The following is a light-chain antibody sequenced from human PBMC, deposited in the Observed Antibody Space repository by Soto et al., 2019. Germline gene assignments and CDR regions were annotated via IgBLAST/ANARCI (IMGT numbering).Light chain of an antibody. V-gene: IGKV3-20*01. CDR1: QSVSRSL. CDR3: QQYGNPPPYS. J-gene: IGKJ2*03. CDR2: GAS. Sequence: EIVLTQSPGTLSLSPGKRANLSCRASQSVSRSLLAWYQQKPGQAPRLLIYGASTRATGIADRFSGSGSGTDFTLTIIILEPEDFAVYYCQQYGNPPPYSFGQGTKVDIK.